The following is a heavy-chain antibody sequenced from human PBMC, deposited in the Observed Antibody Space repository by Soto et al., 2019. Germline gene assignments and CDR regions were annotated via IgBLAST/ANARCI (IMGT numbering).Heavy chain of an antibody. CDR1: AFTFSSYA. Sequence: EVQLLESGGGLAQPGGSLRLSCAASAFTFSSYAMSWVRQAPGKGLEWVSAVSGSGDGTYYPDSVKGRFTISRDNSKNTLDLQMNSLRAEDMAVYYCAKGRASDCPGCTQDYWGQGTLVTVSS. D-gene: IGHD2-21*02. CDR2: VSGSGDGT. V-gene: IGHV3-23*01. J-gene: IGHJ4*02. CDR3: AKGRASDCPGCTQDY.